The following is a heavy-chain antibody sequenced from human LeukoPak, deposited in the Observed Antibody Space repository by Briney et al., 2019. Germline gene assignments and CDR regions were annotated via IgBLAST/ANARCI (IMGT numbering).Heavy chain of an antibody. Sequence: RGSLRLSCGASGFSLTNYGMDWVRQAPGKGLEWVSSISSSSAYIYYADSVRGRFTISRDNAKNSLYLQMNSLRAEDTAVYYCARELSSSGYYFDQGGQGNLVTVSS. V-gene: IGHV3-21*01. D-gene: IGHD5-18*01. CDR1: GFSLTNYG. CDR3: ARELSSSGYYFDQ. CDR2: ISSSSAYI. J-gene: IGHJ4*02.